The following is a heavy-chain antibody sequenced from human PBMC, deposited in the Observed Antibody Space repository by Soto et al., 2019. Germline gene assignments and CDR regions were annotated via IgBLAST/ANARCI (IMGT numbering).Heavy chain of an antibody. CDR1: GYSFTSYW. J-gene: IGHJ6*02. D-gene: IGHD6-13*01. CDR3: ARSPSIASAGPYYYCSYGMDV. Sequence: PGESLKISCTGSGYSFTSYWIGWVRQMPGKGLEWMGIIYPGDSDTRYSPSFQGQVTISADKSISTAYLQWSSLKASDTAMYYCARSPSIASAGPYYYCSYGMDVWGQGTTVTVSS. CDR2: IYPGDSDT. V-gene: IGHV5-51*01.